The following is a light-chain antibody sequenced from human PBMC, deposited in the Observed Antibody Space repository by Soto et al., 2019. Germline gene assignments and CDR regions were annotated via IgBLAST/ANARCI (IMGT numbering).Light chain of an antibody. Sequence: EIVMTQSPATLSVSPGETATLSCRASQSVSYTLAWYQQKPGQGPRLLIYGAFTRATGIPARFSGSGSGTEFTPTISSLQSEEVAVYYCQQYKNWPPLTFGGGTKVEIK. CDR2: GAF. CDR1: QSVSYT. V-gene: IGKV3-15*01. CDR3: QQYKNWPPLT. J-gene: IGKJ4*01.